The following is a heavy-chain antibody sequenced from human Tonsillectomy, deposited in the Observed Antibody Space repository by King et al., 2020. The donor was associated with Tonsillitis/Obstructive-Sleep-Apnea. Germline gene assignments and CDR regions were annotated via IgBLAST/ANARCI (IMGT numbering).Heavy chain of an antibody. CDR3: ARDQEGTASGYYYYGMDV. Sequence: VQLQESGPGLVKPSETLSLTCTVSGGSISSDYWSWIRQPPGKGLEWIGYIYYSGSTNYNPSLKSRVTISVDTSKNQFSLKLSSVTAADTAVYYCARDQEGTASGYYYYGMDVWGQGTTVTVSS. J-gene: IGHJ6*02. CDR2: IYYSGST. D-gene: IGHD1-1*01. V-gene: IGHV4-59*01. CDR1: GGSISSDY.